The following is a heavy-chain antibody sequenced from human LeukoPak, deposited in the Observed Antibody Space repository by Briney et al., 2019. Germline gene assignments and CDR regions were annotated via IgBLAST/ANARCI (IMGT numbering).Heavy chain of an antibody. V-gene: IGHV3-53*01. CDR2: IYSGGST. CDR1: GFTVRSKY. D-gene: IGHD6-19*01. J-gene: IGHJ3*02. CDR3: ARRESGWNVFDI. Sequence: GGSLRLSCAASGFTVRSKYMRWVRQAPGKGLEWVAVIYSGGSTYYADSVKGRFIISRDNSKNTLCLQMNSLRPEDTALYYCARRESGWNVFDIWGQGTMVTVSS.